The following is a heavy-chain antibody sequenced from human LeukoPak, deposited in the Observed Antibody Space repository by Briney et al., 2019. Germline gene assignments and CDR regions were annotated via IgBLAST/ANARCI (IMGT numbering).Heavy chain of an antibody. CDR1: GYTFTGYY. J-gene: IGHJ4*02. CDR2: INPNSGGT. V-gene: IGHV1-2*02. Sequence: GASVRVSCKASGYTFTGYYMHWVRQAPGQGLEWMGWINPNSGGTNYAQKFQGRVTMTRNTSISTAYMELSSLRSEDTAVYYCARGYGSGSLDPGLDYWGQGTQVTVSS. CDR3: ARGYGSGSLDPGLDY. D-gene: IGHD3-10*01.